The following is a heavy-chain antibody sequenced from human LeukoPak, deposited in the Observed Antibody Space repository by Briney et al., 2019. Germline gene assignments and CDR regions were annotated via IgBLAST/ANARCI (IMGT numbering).Heavy chain of an antibody. J-gene: IGHJ4*02. CDR1: GFTFSTYA. Sequence: GGSLRLSCSASGFTFSTYAMHWVRQAPGKGLEWVANIKEDGSEKYYMDSVKGRFTISRDNAKNSLYLQMNSLRAEDTAVYYCARDVRASLYYWGQGTLVTVSS. CDR3: ARDVRASLYY. V-gene: IGHV3-7*04. CDR2: IKEDGSEK.